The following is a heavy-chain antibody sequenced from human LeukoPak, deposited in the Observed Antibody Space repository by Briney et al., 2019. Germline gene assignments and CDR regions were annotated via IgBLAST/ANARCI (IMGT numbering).Heavy chain of an antibody. V-gene: IGHV3-23*01. Sequence: GGSLRLSCAASGFTVSSDDMTWVRQAPGKGLEWVSGISGSGGDTYFADSVKGRFTTSRDNSKSTLYLQMTSLRAEDTAVYYCAQVWSVGAGLVSAFDIWGQGTMVTVSS. D-gene: IGHD1-26*01. CDR2: ISGSGGDT. CDR1: GFTVSSDD. J-gene: IGHJ3*02. CDR3: AQVWSVGAGLVSAFDI.